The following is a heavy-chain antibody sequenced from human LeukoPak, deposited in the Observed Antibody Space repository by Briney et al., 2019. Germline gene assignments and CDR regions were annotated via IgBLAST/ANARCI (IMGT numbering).Heavy chain of an antibody. D-gene: IGHD2/OR15-2a*01. V-gene: IGHV4-61*02. CDR3: ARMSNRGYYMDV. CDR1: GGSISSGSYY. CDR2: IYTSGST. Sequence: PSETLSLTCTVSGGSISSGSYYWSWIRQPAGKGLEWIGRIYTSGSTNYNPSLKSRVTISVDTSKNQFSLKLSSVTAADTAVYYCARMSNRGYYMDVWGKGTTVTISS. J-gene: IGHJ6*03.